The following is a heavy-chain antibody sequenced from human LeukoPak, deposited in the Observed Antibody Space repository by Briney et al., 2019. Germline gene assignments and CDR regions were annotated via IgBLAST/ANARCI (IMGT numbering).Heavy chain of an antibody. Sequence: GGSLRLSCAASGFTFSSYSMNWVRQAPGKGLEWVSAISGSGGSTYYADSVKGRFTISRDNSKNTLYLQMNSLRAEDTAVYYCAKSPGHIAVVLDYWGQGTLVTVSS. V-gene: IGHV3-23*01. D-gene: IGHD6-19*01. CDR1: GFTFSSYS. CDR3: AKSPGHIAVVLDY. CDR2: ISGSGGST. J-gene: IGHJ4*02.